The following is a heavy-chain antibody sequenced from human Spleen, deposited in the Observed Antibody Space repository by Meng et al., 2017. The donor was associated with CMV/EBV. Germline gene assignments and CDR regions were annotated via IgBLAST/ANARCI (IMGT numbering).Heavy chain of an antibody. V-gene: IGHV3-30*04. CDR3: VRDREPRHYSGYLDS. D-gene: IGHD2-15*01. CDR2: LSHDKASI. J-gene: IGHJ5*01. Sequence: SAVYFSTYAIHGVRQARGKGLEWVAVLSHDKASIYNADSVNGRFTISRDNSKNTLYLQLNRLRDEDTAVYYCVRDREPRHYSGYLDSWGQGTLVTVSS. CDR1: AVYFSTYA.